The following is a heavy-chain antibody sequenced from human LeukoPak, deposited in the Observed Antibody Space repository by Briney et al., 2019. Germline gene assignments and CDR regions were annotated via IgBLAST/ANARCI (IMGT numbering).Heavy chain of an antibody. CDR2: VYTSGST. CDR3: ARGSIAAVGSRWFDP. V-gene: IGHV4-4*07. Sequence: SETLSLTCTVSAGFISSYYWSWIRQPAGKGLEWIGRVYTSGSTNYNPSLQSRVTMPVDTSKNQFSLKLSSVTAADTAVYYCARGSIAAVGSRWFDPWGQGTLVTVSS. CDR1: AGFISSYY. D-gene: IGHD6-13*01. J-gene: IGHJ5*02.